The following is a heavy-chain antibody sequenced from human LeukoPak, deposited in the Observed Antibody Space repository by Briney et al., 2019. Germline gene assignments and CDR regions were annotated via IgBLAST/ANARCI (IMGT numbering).Heavy chain of an antibody. V-gene: IGHV1-8*01. J-gene: IGHJ5*02. Sequence: ASVKVSCKASGYTFTTYDINWVRQATGQGLVRMGWMNPNSGNTGYAQKFQGRVTMTRNTSISTAYMELSSLRSEDTAVYYCARMSYYDSSGDNWFDPWGQGTLVTVSS. D-gene: IGHD3-22*01. CDR1: GYTFTTYD. CDR3: ARMSYYDSSGDNWFDP. CDR2: MNPNSGNT.